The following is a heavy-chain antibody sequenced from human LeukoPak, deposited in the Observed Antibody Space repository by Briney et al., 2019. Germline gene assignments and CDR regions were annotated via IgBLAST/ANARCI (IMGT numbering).Heavy chain of an antibody. CDR3: ATIPFKYSYGQHFDY. CDR1: GYTLTELS. Sequence: GASVKVSCKVSGYTLTELSMHWVRQAPGKGLEWMGGFDPEDGETIYAQKFQGRVTMTEDTSTDTAYMELSSLRSEDTAVYYCATIPFKYSYGQHFDYWGQGTLVTVSS. V-gene: IGHV1-24*01. D-gene: IGHD5-18*01. J-gene: IGHJ4*02. CDR2: FDPEDGET.